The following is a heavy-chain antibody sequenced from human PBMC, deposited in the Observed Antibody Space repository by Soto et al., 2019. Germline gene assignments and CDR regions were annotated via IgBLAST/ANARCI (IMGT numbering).Heavy chain of an antibody. J-gene: IGHJ4*02. CDR3: ARDQRYLRQGYSDY. D-gene: IGHD4-4*01. CDR2: IGDTGTFI. CDR1: AFTFSDHS. V-gene: IGHV3-21*01. Sequence: EVQLVESGGGLVKPGGSLRLSCAASAFTFSDHSMNWVRQAPGNGLECVSSIGDTGTFIYYAYSFKGRFTISRDNAKNSLFLQMDSLRAEDTAIYYCARDQRYLRQGYSDYWGQGTLVTVSS.